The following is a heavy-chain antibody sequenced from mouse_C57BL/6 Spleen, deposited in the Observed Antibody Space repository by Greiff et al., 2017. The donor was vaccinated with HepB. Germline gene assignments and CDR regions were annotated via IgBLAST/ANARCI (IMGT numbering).Heavy chain of an antibody. D-gene: IGHD3-1*01. CDR1: GYTFTSYW. CDR2: IDPSDSET. J-gene: IGHJ2*01. V-gene: IGHV1-52*01. Sequence: VKLQQPGAELVRPGSSVKLSCKASGYTFTSYWMHWVKQRPIQGLEWIGNIDPSDSETHYNQKFKDKATLTVDKSSSTAYMQLSSLTSEDSAVYYCARGRASYYFDYWGQGTTLTVSS. CDR3: ARGRASYYFDY.